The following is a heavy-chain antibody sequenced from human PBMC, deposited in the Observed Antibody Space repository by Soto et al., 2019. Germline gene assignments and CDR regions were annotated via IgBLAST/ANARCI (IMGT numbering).Heavy chain of an antibody. Sequence: EVQLVESGGGLIQPGGSLRLSCAPSGFSVSSNYISWVRQAPGKGLEWVSVIYPGGTTDYAASVRGRFTISRDNSKNTLYLQMNSLRAEDTAVYYCVRGPYTSGDHYGMDVWGQGTTVTVSS. V-gene: IGHV3-53*01. D-gene: IGHD6-25*01. J-gene: IGHJ6*02. CDR3: VRGPYTSGDHYGMDV. CDR1: GFSVSSNY. CDR2: IYPGGTT.